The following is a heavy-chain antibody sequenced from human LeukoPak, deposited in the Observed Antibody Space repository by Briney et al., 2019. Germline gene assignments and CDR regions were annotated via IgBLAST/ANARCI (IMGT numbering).Heavy chain of an antibody. J-gene: IGHJ4*02. CDR3: ARLWFGELFPLD. Sequence: NPGGSLRLSCAASGFTFSSYGMHWVRQAPGKGLEWVAVISYDGINKYYADSVKGRFTISRDNSKNTLYLQMNSLRAEDTAVYYCARLWFGELFPLDWGQGTLVTVSS. V-gene: IGHV3-30*03. D-gene: IGHD3-10*01. CDR2: ISYDGINK. CDR1: GFTFSSYG.